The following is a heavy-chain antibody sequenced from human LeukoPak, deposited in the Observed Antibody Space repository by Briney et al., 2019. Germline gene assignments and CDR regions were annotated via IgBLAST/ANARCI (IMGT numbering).Heavy chain of an antibody. CDR3: AKTVPAAIFGFDP. Sequence: GGSLRLSCAASGFTFSSYAMHWVRQAPGKGLEWVAVISYDGSNKYYADSVKGRFTISRDNSKNTLYLQMNSLRAEDTAVYYCAKTVPAAIFGFDPWGQGTLVTVSS. CDR1: GFTFSSYA. J-gene: IGHJ5*02. CDR2: ISYDGSNK. V-gene: IGHV3-30-3*01. D-gene: IGHD2-2*01.